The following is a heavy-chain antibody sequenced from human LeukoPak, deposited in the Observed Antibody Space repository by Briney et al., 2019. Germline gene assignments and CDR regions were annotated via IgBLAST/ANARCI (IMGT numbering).Heavy chain of an antibody. Sequence: SETLSLTCTVSGGSISSYYWSWIRQPPGKGLEWIGYIYYSGSTNYNPSLKSRVTISVDTSKNQFSLKLSSVTAADTAVYYCARTIQGYYDSSGRSFDYWGQGTLVTVSS. CDR3: ARTIQGYYDSSGRSFDY. V-gene: IGHV4-59*01. CDR2: IYYSGST. D-gene: IGHD3-22*01. CDR1: GGSISSYY. J-gene: IGHJ4*02.